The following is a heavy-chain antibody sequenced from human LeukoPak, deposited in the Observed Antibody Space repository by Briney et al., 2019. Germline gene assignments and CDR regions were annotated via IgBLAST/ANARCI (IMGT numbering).Heavy chain of an antibody. V-gene: IGHV4-34*01. CDR2: IFPGGRI. CDR1: GGSFSGSY. Sequence: SETLSLTCAVPGGSFSGSYWTWMRQPPGKGPEWIGEIFPGGRINYNPSLQSRVTISGDTSKDQFSLKVSSVTAADTAVYYCARGLGEGYPDHWGQGTVVTVSP. CDR3: ARGLGEGYPDH. D-gene: IGHD5-12*01. J-gene: IGHJ4*02.